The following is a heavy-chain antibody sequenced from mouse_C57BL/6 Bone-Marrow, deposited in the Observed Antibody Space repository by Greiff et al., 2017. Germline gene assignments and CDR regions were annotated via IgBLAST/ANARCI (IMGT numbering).Heavy chain of an antibody. CDR1: GFSLTSYG. CDR2: IWSGGST. V-gene: IGHV2-2*01. J-gene: IGHJ3*01. Sequence: VKLMESGPGLVQPSQSLSITCTVSGFSLTSYGVHWVRQSPGKGLEWLGVIWSGGSTDYNAAFISRLSISKDNSKSRVFFKMNSLQADDTAIYYCASYDGYPAWFAYWGQGTLVTVSA. CDR3: ASYDGYPAWFAY. D-gene: IGHD2-3*01.